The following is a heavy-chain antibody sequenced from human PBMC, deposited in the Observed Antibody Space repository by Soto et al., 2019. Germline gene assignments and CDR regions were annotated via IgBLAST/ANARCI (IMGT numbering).Heavy chain of an antibody. CDR3: ARGEDSSGYSLDAFDI. Sequence: ASVKVSCKASGFTSTNHDINWIRQAPGQGLEWMGRVSAYNGNPSYVQNLQGRVSMTTDTFTSTTYLELRSLRSDDTAVYFCARGEDSSGYSLDAFDIWGQGTMVTVSS. CDR1: GFTSTNHD. V-gene: IGHV1-18*01. CDR2: VSAYNGNP. D-gene: IGHD5-12*01. J-gene: IGHJ3*02.